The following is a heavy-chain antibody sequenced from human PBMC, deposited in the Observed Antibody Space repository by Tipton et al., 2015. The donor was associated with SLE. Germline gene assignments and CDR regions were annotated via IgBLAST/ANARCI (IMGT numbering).Heavy chain of an antibody. CDR2: ISGHNGNT. V-gene: IGHV1-18*01. CDR3: ARDYDFWSGYLPHGMDV. D-gene: IGHD3-3*01. Sequence: QLVQSGPEVKKPGASVKVSCKASGYTFSSYGISWVRQAPGQGLEWMGRISGHNGNTDYIQKFQGRVTMTTDTSTNTAYMELGSLKSDDTAVYYCARDYDFWSGYLPHGMDVWGQGTTVTVSS. CDR1: GYTFSSYG. J-gene: IGHJ6*02.